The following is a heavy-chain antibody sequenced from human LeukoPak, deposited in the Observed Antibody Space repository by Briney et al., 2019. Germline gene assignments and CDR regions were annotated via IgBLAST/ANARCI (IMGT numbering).Heavy chain of an antibody. V-gene: IGHV3-48*03. Sequence: GGSLRLSCAASGFTFGYYEMNWVRQAPGKGLERVAFISHNEDSTTEYSDSVKRRFTISRDNAKNSLYLQMDRLRDEDTAVYYCARDTGTAAADHWGQGTQVTVSS. CDR3: ARDTGTAAADH. CDR1: GFTFGYYE. J-gene: IGHJ4*02. D-gene: IGHD1-7*01. CDR2: ISHNEDSTT.